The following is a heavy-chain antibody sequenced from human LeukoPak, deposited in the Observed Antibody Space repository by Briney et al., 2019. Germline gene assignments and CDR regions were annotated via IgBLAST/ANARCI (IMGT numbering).Heavy chain of an antibody. CDR2: IYYSGST. CDR1: GGSISSYY. V-gene: IGHV4-59*01. CDR3: ASHPSSGYDHFDH. J-gene: IGHJ4*02. D-gene: IGHD5-12*01. Sequence: SETLSLTCTVSGGSISSYYWSWIRQPPGKGLGWIGYIYYSGSTNYNPSLKSRVTISLDTSKNQFSLKLSSVTAADTAVYYCASHPSSGYDHFDHWGQGTLVTVSS.